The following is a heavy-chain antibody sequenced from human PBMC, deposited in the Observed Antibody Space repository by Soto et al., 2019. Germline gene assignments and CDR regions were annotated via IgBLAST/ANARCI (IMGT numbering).Heavy chain of an antibody. V-gene: IGHV4-39*02. CDR3: AREIMPLTNDWYFDL. CDR1: GGSISSSSYY. Sequence: PSETLSLTCTVSGGSISSSSYYWGWIRQPPGKGLEWIGSIYYSGSTYYNPSLKSRVTISVDTSKNQFSLRLSSVTAADTAVHYCAREIMPLTNDWYFDLWGRGTLVTVSS. J-gene: IGHJ2*01. D-gene: IGHD2-8*01. CDR2: IYYSGST.